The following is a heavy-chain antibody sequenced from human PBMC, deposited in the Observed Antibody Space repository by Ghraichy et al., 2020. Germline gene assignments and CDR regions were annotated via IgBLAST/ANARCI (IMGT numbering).Heavy chain of an antibody. D-gene: IGHD2/OR15-2a*01. Sequence: SETLSLTCAVRGGSFSAFHWAWIRQPPGGILEWIGDISHSGSTNFQPSLEGRTSISVDTSRNHFSLRLTSVTAADTAVYFCARLLQGLTFAFDYWGQGTPVTVSS. CDR3: ARLLQGLTFAFDY. CDR1: GGSFSAFH. CDR2: ISHSGST. V-gene: IGHV4-34*01. J-gene: IGHJ4*02.